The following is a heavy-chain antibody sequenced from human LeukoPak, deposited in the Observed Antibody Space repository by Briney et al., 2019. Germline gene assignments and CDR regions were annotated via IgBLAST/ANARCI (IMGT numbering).Heavy chain of an antibody. CDR1: GYTFTGDY. Sequence: ASVKVSCKASGYTFTGDYMHWVRQGPGQGLEWMGWINPNSGGTYYGQKFQGRVTMTRDTSITTAYMELNRLRSDDTAVYYCARDPTYYYGSGSSGNWFDPWGQGTLVTVSS. V-gene: IGHV1-2*02. CDR2: INPNSGGT. J-gene: IGHJ5*02. D-gene: IGHD3-10*01. CDR3: ARDPTYYYGSGSSGNWFDP.